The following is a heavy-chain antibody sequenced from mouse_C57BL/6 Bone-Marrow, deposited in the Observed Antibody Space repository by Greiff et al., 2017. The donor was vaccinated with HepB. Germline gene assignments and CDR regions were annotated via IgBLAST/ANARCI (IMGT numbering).Heavy chain of an antibody. CDR1: GYTFTSYW. Sequence: VQLQQPGAELVMPGASVKLSCKASGYTFTSYWMHWVKQRPGQGLEWIGEIDPSDSYTNYNQKFKGKSTLTVDKSSSTAYMQLSSLTSEDSAVYYCARGYYRAWFAYWGQGTLVTVSA. CDR2: IDPSDSYT. J-gene: IGHJ3*01. V-gene: IGHV1-69*01. D-gene: IGHD2-1*01. CDR3: ARGYYRAWFAY.